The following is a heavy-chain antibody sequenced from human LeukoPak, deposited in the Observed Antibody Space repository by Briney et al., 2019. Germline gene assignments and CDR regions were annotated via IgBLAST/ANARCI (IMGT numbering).Heavy chain of an antibody. CDR2: IIPILGIA. CDR3: ARDRGDGYNYFDY. V-gene: IGHV1-69*04. D-gene: IGHD5-24*01. J-gene: IGHJ4*02. Sequence: SVKVSCKASGGTFSSYTISWVRQAPGQGLEWMGRIIPILGIANYAQKFQGRGTITADKSTSTAYMELSSLRSEDTAVYYCARDRGDGYNYFDYWGQGTLVTVSS. CDR1: GGTFSSYT.